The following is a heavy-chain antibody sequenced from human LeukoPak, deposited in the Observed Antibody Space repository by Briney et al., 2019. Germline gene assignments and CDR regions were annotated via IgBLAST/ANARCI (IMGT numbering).Heavy chain of an antibody. V-gene: IGHV3-30-3*01. CDR2: ISYDGSNK. CDR3: ARDIEMATTVPDAFDI. Sequence: PGGSLRLSCAASGFTFSSYAMHWVRQAPGKGLEWVAVISYDGSNKYYADSVKGRFTISRDNSKNTLYLQMNSLRAEDTAVYYCARDIEMATTVPDAFDIWGQGTMVTVSS. J-gene: IGHJ3*02. CDR1: GFTFSSYA. D-gene: IGHD5-24*01.